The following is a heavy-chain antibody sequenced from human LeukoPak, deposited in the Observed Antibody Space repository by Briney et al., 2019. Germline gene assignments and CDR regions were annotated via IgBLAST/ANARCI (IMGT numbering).Heavy chain of an antibody. D-gene: IGHD2-8*01. CDR2: IYYSGST. Sequence: SETLSLTCTVSGGSISSSSYYWGWIRQPPGKGLEWIGSIYYSGSTYYNPSLKSRVIISVDTSKNQFYLKLSSVTAADTAVYYCARLGGMVFREHRWDYWGQGSLVTVSS. V-gene: IGHV4-39*01. CDR3: ARLGGMVFREHRWDY. J-gene: IGHJ4*02. CDR1: GGSISSSSYY.